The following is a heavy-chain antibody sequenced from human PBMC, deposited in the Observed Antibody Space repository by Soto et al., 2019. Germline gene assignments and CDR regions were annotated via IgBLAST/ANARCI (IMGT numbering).Heavy chain of an antibody. CDR3: ARERLWAFDY. CDR2: ISVGSYAI. D-gene: IGHD3-16*01. Sequence: EVPLVESGGGLVQPGVDLRLSCVASGFTFDTYAMNWVRQAPGKGLEWLAWISVGSYAIEYSDSVNGRFTISRDNAKNSLSLQLNILKDDDTAVYYCARERLWAFDYWGQGTLVTVTS. CDR1: GFTFDTYA. V-gene: IGHV3-48*02. J-gene: IGHJ4*02.